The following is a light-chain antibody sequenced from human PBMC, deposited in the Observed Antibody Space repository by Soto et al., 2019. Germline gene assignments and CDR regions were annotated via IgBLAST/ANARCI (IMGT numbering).Light chain of an antibody. J-gene: IGLJ3*02. CDR3: SSYTSDSTLV. CDR2: EVS. CDR1: STDIGDYSY. V-gene: IGLV2-14*01. Sequence: QSVLTQPASVSGSPGQSIAISCTGTSTDIGDYSYVSWYQQHPGKAPKLMIYEVSHRPSGVSDRFSGAKSGNTASLTISGLQAEDEADYYCSSYTSDSTLVFGGGTKLTVL.